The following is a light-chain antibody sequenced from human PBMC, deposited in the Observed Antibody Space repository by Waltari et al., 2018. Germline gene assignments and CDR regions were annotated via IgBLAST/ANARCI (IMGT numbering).Light chain of an antibody. CDR1: NYNIGSGP. Sequence: QSVLTQAPSVSGTPGQRVTISCSGTNYNIGSGPVNWYQQVPGMSPKLLIYSNDQRPSGVPDRFSCSKSGASASLAISGLQSEDEADYYCATWDGRVNGVLFGGGTKVTVL. CDR3: ATWDGRVNGVL. J-gene: IGLJ2*01. V-gene: IGLV1-44*01. CDR2: SND.